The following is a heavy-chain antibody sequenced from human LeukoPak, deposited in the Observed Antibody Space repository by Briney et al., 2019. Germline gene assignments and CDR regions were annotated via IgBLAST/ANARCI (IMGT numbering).Heavy chain of an antibody. CDR1: GFTFSSYG. J-gene: IGHJ4*02. V-gene: IGHV3-23*01. CDR3: AKRGVLWFGELLGPSYYFDY. D-gene: IGHD3-10*01. Sequence: PGGSLRLSCAASGFTFSSYGMSWVRQAPGKGLEWVSAISGSGGSTYYADSVKGRFTISRDNSKNTLYLQMNSLRAEDTAVYYCAKRGVLWFGELLGPSYYFDYWGQGTLVTVSS. CDR2: ISGSGGST.